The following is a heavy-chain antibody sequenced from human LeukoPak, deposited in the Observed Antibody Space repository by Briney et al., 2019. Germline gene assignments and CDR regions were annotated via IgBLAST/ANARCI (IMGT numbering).Heavy chain of an antibody. CDR3: AKDQRFGDLDDY. CDR2: ISGTGVTA. Sequence: GGSLRLSCAASGFTFSTCSMNWVRQAPGKGLEWVSSISGTGVTAYYADSVKGRFAISRDNSKNTLYLQMSSLRAEDTALYYCAKDQRFGDLDDYRGQGTLVTVSS. J-gene: IGHJ4*02. V-gene: IGHV3-23*01. D-gene: IGHD3-10*01. CDR1: GFTFSTCS.